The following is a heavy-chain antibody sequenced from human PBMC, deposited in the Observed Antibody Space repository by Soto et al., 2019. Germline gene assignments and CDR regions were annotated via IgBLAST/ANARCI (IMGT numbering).Heavy chain of an antibody. CDR3: ARLGGYCSTTTCYGYYAMDV. CDR1: GGSISSYY. J-gene: IGHJ6*02. CDR2: IYYSGST. Sequence: PSETLSLTCTVSGGSISSYYWSWIRQPPGKGLEWIGYIYYSGSTNYNPSLKSRVTISVDTSKNQFSLKVSSVTAADTAMYYCARLGGYCSTTTCYGYYAMDVWGQGTTVTSP. V-gene: IGHV4-59*08. D-gene: IGHD2-2*01.